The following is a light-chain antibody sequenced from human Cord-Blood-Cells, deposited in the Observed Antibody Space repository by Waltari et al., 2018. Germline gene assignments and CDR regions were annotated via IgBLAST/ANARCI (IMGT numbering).Light chain of an antibody. CDR1: SDVGGYNY. V-gene: IGLV2-14*04. Sequence: SDVGGYNYVSWYQQHPGKAPKLMIYDVSNRPSGVSNRFSGSKSGNTASLTISGLQAEDEADYYCSSYTSSSTQVFGTGTKVTVL. CDR3: SSYTSSSTQV. CDR2: DVS. J-gene: IGLJ1*01.